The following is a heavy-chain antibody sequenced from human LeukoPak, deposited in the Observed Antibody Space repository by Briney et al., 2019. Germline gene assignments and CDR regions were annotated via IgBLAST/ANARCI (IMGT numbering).Heavy chain of an antibody. V-gene: IGHV3-74*01. CDR2: INTDGSRT. Sequence: GGSLRLSCAASGFTFSSSWMHWARQAPGKGLVWVSRINTDGSRTDHADSVKGRFTISRDNAKDTLYRQMSGLRAEDTAVYYCVRGFGGRTDSWGQGTEVTVST. CDR1: GFTFSSSW. J-gene: IGHJ5*01. CDR3: VRGFGGRTDS. D-gene: IGHD2-15*01.